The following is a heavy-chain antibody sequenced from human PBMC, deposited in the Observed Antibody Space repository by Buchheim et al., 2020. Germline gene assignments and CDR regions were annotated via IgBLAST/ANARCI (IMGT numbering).Heavy chain of an antibody. CDR3: AKDPKWFGELLRIYYGMDV. CDR2: ISGSGGST. CDR1: GFTFSSYA. Sequence: EVQLLESGGGLVQPGGSLRLSCAASGFTFSSYAMSWVRQAPGKGLEWVSAISGSGGSTYYADSVKGRFTISRDNSKNTLYLQMNSLRAEDTAVYYCAKDPKWFGELLRIYYGMDVWGQGTT. V-gene: IGHV3-23*01. J-gene: IGHJ6*02. D-gene: IGHD3-10*01.